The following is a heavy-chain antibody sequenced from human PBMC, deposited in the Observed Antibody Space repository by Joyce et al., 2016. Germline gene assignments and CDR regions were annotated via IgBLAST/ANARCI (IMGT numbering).Heavy chain of an antibody. D-gene: IGHD6-13*01. V-gene: IGHV3-23*01. CDR3: AKGRGSSWSVVYFDF. Sequence: EVQLLESGGDLVQPGGSLRLSCEASGFTFRRNAMTWVRQAPGKGLEWVGSLSSDGFKTYDAGSFKGRFTISRDESKNTLYLQKNSLRAEDTALYYCAKGRGSSWSVVYFDFWGQGTQVTVSS. CDR2: LSSDGFKT. J-gene: IGHJ4*02. CDR1: GFTFRRNA.